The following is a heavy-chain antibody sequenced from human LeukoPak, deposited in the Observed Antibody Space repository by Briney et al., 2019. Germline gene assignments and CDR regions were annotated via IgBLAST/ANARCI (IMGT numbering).Heavy chain of an antibody. Sequence: GESLKISCKGSGYSFTSYWIGWVRQMPGKGLEWMGIIYPGDSDTRYSPSFQGQVHISVDKSISTASLQWSSLKASDTAIYYCAKIDRQYCSRSSCYALDYWGQGTQVTVSS. CDR3: AKIDRQYCSRSSCYALDY. CDR1: GYSFTSYW. CDR2: IYPGDSDT. J-gene: IGHJ4*02. D-gene: IGHD2-2*01. V-gene: IGHV5-51*01.